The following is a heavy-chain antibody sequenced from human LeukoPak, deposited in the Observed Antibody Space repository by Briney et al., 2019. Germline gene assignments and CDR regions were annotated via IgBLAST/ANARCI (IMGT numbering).Heavy chain of an antibody. CDR1: GFRFNTYW. J-gene: IGHJ4*02. CDR2: IKQDGNEK. CDR3: ARDTLGEGEDANYAVYYFDY. Sequence: PGESLRLSCAASGFRFNTYWMSWVRQAPGKGLEWVANIKQDGNEKYYADSVKGRFTISRDNGKNSLDLQMNSLRADDTAVYYCARDTLGEGEDANYAVYYFDYWGQGTVVTVSS. D-gene: IGHD4/OR15-4a*01. V-gene: IGHV3-7*01.